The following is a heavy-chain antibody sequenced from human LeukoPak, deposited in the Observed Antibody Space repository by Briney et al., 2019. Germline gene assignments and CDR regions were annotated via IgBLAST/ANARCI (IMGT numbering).Heavy chain of an antibody. Sequence: ASVKVSCKASGYSFTSFAISWVRQAPGQGLEWMGWINPYNGETNYAQKLQGRVTMTTDTSTSTAYMELRSLRSDDTAVYYCVRLRLGLFSSGFDYWGQGTLVTVSS. D-gene: IGHD3-16*02. CDR2: INPYNGET. V-gene: IGHV1-18*01. CDR1: GYSFTSFA. J-gene: IGHJ4*02. CDR3: VRLRLGLFSSGFDY.